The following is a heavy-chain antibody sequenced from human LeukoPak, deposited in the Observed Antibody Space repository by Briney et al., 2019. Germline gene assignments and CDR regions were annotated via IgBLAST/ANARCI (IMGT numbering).Heavy chain of an antibody. J-gene: IGHJ6*03. CDR3: AKDEGEAVVPAASNYMDV. CDR2: IWYDGSNK. Sequence: PGGSLGLSCAASGFTFSNYGMHWVRQAPGKGLEWVAVIWYDGSNKYYADSVKDRFTISRDNSKNTLYLQMNSLRAEDTAVYYCAKDEGEAVVPAASNYMDVWGKGTTVTVSS. V-gene: IGHV3-33*06. D-gene: IGHD2-2*01. CDR1: GFTFSNYG.